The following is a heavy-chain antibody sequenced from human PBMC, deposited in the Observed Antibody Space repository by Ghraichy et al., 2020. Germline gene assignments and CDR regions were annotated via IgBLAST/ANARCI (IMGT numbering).Heavy chain of an antibody. CDR1: GGTFSSYA. CDR3: ARAGGRDGYNWKSDAFDI. V-gene: IGHV1-69*13. J-gene: IGHJ3*02. D-gene: IGHD5-24*01. Sequence: SVKVSCKASGGTFSSYAISWVRQAPGQGLEWMGGIIPIFGTANYAQKFQGRVTITADESTSTAYMELSSLRSEDTAVYYCARAGGRDGYNWKSDAFDIWGQGTMVTVSS. CDR2: IIPIFGTA.